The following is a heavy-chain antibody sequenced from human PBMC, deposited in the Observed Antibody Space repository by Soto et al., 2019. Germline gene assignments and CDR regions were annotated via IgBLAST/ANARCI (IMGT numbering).Heavy chain of an antibody. V-gene: IGHV3-53*01. D-gene: IGHD6-19*01. Sequence: ESGGGLIQPGGSLRLSCAASGFTVSSNYMSWVRQAPGKGLEWVSVIYSGGSTYYADSVKGRFTISRDNSKNTLYLQMNSLRAEDTAVYYCAREGSGWYGYYYYYGMDVWGQGTTVTVSS. CDR1: GFTVSSNY. CDR2: IYSGGST. J-gene: IGHJ6*02. CDR3: AREGSGWYGYYYYYGMDV.